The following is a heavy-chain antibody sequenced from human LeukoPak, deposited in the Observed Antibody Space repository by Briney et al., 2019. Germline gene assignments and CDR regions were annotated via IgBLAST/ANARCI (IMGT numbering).Heavy chain of an antibody. V-gene: IGHV1-69*06. J-gene: IGHJ4*02. D-gene: IGHD3-10*01. Sequence: SVKVSCKASGYTFTGYYMHWVRQAPGQGLEWMGGIIPIFGTANYAQNFQGRVTITADKSTSTAYMELSSLRSEDTAVYYCATHQTNYYGSGSYELDYWGQGTLVTVSS. CDR3: ATHQTNYYGSGSYELDY. CDR1: GYTFTGYY. CDR2: IIPIFGTA.